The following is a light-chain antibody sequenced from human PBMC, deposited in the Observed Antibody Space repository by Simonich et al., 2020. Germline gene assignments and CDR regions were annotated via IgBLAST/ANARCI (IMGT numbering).Light chain of an antibody. J-gene: IGKJ5*01. Sequence: DIQLTQSPSLLSASVGDRVTITCRASQGISSYLAWYQQKPGKAPKLLIYAASTLQSGVPSRFSGSGSGTEFTLTISSLQPEDVATYYCQQLNSYPITFGQGTRLEIK. V-gene: IGKV1-9*01. CDR2: AAS. CDR3: QQLNSYPIT. CDR1: QGISSY.